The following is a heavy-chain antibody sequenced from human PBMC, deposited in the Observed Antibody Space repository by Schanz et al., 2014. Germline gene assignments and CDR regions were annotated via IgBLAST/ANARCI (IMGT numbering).Heavy chain of an antibody. Sequence: VQLVESGGGVVQPGTSLILSCSVSGSSLNTYGIHWFRQPAGKGLEWVAVIWNNGVTKYYADSVEGRFTISRDNSRNTLYLQMNSLRTEDTAVYYCASPSGYSDYGTYFDFWGQGTLVTVSS. CDR3: ASPSGYSDYGTYFDF. J-gene: IGHJ4*02. CDR1: GSSLNTYG. CDR2: IWNNGVTK. V-gene: IGHV3-33*01. D-gene: IGHD5-12*01.